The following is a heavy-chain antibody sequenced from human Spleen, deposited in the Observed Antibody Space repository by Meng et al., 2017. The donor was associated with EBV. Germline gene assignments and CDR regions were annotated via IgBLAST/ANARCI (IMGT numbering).Heavy chain of an antibody. CDR3: ATHRIGGFGVVPKAYEY. CDR1: GYRISELT. V-gene: IGHV1-24*01. J-gene: IGHJ4*02. D-gene: IGHD3-3*01. Sequence: QVHVVQSGAEVKKAGDSVKVSCKVSGYRISELTIHWVRQAPGKGLEWMGGFHAEDGEMNYAQKVQGRVTKTEDTSTDTAYMELSSLISEDTAVYYCATHRIGGFGVVPKAYEYWGQGTLVTVSS. CDR2: FHAEDGEM.